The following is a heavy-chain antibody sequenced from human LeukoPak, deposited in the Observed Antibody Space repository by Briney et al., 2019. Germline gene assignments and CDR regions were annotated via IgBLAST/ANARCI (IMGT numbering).Heavy chain of an antibody. J-gene: IGHJ3*02. CDR2: ISSSSSYI. V-gene: IGHV3-21*01. CDR3: ARDLVVSAPGAFDI. D-gene: IGHD3-22*01. CDR1: GFTFSSYS. Sequence: GGSLRLSCAASGFTFSSYSMNWVRQAPGKGLEWVSSISSSSSYIYYADSVKGRFTISRDNAKNSLYLQMNSLRAEDTAVYHCARDLVVSAPGAFDIWGQGTMVTVSS.